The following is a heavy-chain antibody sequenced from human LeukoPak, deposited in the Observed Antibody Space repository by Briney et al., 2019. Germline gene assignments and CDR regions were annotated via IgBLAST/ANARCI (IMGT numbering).Heavy chain of an antibody. D-gene: IGHD2-2*01. J-gene: IGHJ4*02. V-gene: IGHV3-53*01. CDR1: GFTVSSNY. CDR2: IYSGGST. Sequence: GGSLRLSCAASGFTVSSNYMSWVRQAPGKGLEWVSVIYSGGSTYYAGSVKGRFTISRDNSKNTLYLQMNSLRAEDTAIYYCAKSPLDTSITIYFDYWGQGTLVTVSS. CDR3: AKSPLDTSITIYFDY.